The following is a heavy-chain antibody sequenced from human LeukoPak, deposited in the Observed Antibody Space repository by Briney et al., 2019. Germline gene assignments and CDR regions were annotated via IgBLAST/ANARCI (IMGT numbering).Heavy chain of an antibody. J-gene: IGHJ4*02. CDR1: GYTFTNYD. V-gene: IGHV1-8*01. CDR2: MNPNSGNT. CDR3: ARRLAAGGTTLHY. D-gene: IGHD6-13*01. Sequence: RASVKVSCKASGYTFTNYDINCVRQATGQGLEWLGWMNPNSGNTAYAQNFQGRVTMTRNTSISTAYMELSGLRSEDTAVYYCARRLAAGGTTLHYWGQGTLVTVSS.